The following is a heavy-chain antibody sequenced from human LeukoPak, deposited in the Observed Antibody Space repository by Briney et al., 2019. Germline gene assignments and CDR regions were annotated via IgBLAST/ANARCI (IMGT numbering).Heavy chain of an antibody. D-gene: IGHD4-17*01. Sequence: SETLPLTCTVSGGSITNYYWSWIRQPPGKGLEWIGYIYYSGSTDYNPSLKSRVTISVDTSKNQFSLKLSSVTAADTAVYYCARHDDYGRAFDIWGQGTMVTVSS. CDR2: IYYSGST. J-gene: IGHJ3*02. CDR1: GGSITNYY. CDR3: ARHDDYGRAFDI. V-gene: IGHV4-59*08.